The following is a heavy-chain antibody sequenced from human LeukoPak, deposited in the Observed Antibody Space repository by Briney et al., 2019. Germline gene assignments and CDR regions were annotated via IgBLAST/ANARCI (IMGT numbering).Heavy chain of an antibody. D-gene: IGHD5-12*01. CDR1: GFTFSSYW. J-gene: IGHJ4*02. V-gene: IGHV3-74*01. CDR2: INSDGSST. CDR3: ARDRGFDYFDY. Sequence: TGGSLRLSCAASGFTFSSYWMHWVRQAPGKGLVWVSRINSDGSSTSYADSVKGRFTISRDNSKNTLYLQMNSLRAEDTAVYYCARDRGFDYFDYWGQGTLVTVSS.